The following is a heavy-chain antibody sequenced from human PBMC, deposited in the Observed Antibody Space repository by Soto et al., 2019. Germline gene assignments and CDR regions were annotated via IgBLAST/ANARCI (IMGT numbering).Heavy chain of an antibody. D-gene: IGHD3-10*01. J-gene: IGHJ6*02. V-gene: IGHV4-59*08. CDR2: IHDSGDT. CDR3: VRQGFGALQGLVDV. CDR1: GGSISSHK. Sequence: QVQLQESGPGLVKPSETLSLTCSVSGGSISSHKWSWIRQPPGKGLEWIGYIHDSGDTSYNPSLKSRVTLSPDTSKRQSSLKLSSGTAADTALYYCVRQGFGALQGLVDVWGQGTTVTVSS.